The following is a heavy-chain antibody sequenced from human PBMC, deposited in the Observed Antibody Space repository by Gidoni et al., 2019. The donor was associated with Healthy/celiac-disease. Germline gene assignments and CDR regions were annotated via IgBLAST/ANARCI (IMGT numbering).Heavy chain of an antibody. J-gene: IGHJ3*02. D-gene: IGHD3-16*01. CDR2: IYYSGST. Sequence: IYYSGSTYYNPSLKSRVTISVDTSKNQFSLKLSSVTSADTAVYYCARLGDYVWGTPPTGAFDIWGQGTMVTVSS. CDR3: ARLGDYVWGTPPTGAFDI. V-gene: IGHV4-30-4*01.